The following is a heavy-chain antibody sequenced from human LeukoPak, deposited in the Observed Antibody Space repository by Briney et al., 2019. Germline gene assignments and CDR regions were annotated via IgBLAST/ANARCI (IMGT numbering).Heavy chain of an antibody. CDR1: GGAISSYY. CDR2: IYTSAST. V-gene: IGHV4-4*09. CDR3: ARHPITIFGVEHAFDI. Sequence: SETLSLTCTVSGGAISSYYWSWIRQPPGKGLEWIGYIYTSASTNYNPSLKSRVTISVDTSKNQFSLKLSSVTAADTAVYYCARHPITIFGVEHAFDIWGQGTMVTVSS. D-gene: IGHD3-3*01. J-gene: IGHJ3*02.